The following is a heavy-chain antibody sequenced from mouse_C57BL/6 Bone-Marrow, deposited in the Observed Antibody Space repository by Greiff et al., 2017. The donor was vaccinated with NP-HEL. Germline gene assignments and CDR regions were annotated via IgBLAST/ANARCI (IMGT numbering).Heavy chain of an antibody. J-gene: IGHJ4*01. CDR2: IRNKANGYTT. D-gene: IGHD2-4*01. Sequence: EVMLVESGGGLVQPGGSLSLSCAASGFTFTDYYMSWVRQPPGKALEWLGFIRNKANGYTTEYSASVKGRFTISRDNSQSILYLQMNALRAEDRAPYYSARSIYYEYADDPSSAMDYCGQGNSLTLSS. CDR1: GFTFTDYY. CDR3: ARSIYYEYADDPSSAMDY. V-gene: IGHV7-3*01.